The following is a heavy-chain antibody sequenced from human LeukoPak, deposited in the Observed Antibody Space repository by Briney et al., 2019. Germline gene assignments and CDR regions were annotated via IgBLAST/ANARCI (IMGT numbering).Heavy chain of an antibody. D-gene: IGHD3-10*01. J-gene: IGHJ4*02. Sequence: SGPALVKPTQTLTLTCIFSGFSLSTSGMRVSWIRQPPGKALEWLARIDWDDDKFYSTSLKTRLTISKDTSKNQVVLTMTNMDPVDTATYYCALSMGDYGSGSYYYWGQGTLVTVSS. CDR1: GFSLSTSGMR. CDR2: IDWDDDK. CDR3: ALSMGDYGSGSYYY. V-gene: IGHV2-70*04.